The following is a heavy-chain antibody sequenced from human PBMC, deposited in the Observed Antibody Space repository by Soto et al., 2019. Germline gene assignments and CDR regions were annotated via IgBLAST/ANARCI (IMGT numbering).Heavy chain of an antibody. V-gene: IGHV3-30*18. D-gene: IGHD3-9*01. CDR1: GFTFGNYA. J-gene: IGHJ4*02. CDR3: AKGGGAPGYPIDY. CDR2: ISYDGSKR. Sequence: ESGGGVVQPGRSLRLSCVGSGFTFGNYAMYWVRQAPGKGLEWVAFISYDGSKRYHADSVKVQFTISRDNARKTLYLQMDSLRPEDTAVYYCAKGGGAPGYPIDYWGQGTLVTVS.